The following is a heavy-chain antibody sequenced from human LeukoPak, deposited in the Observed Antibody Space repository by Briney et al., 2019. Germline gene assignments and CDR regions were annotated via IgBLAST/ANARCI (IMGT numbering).Heavy chain of an antibody. CDR1: GFTFSVLW. D-gene: IGHD7-27*01. V-gene: IGHV3-74*01. J-gene: IGHJ4*02. CDR3: ARDMWGTFDY. CDR2: ISPDGSTT. Sequence: GGSLRLSCAASGFTFSVLWMHWVRQVPGTGPVWVSRISPDGSTTTYADSVKGRFTISRDNAKNSLCPQISSLRAEDTAVYYCARDMWGTFDYWGQGTLVTVSS.